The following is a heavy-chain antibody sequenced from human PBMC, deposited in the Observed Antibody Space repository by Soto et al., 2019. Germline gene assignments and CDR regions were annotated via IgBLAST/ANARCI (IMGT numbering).Heavy chain of an antibody. V-gene: IGHV4-30-4*01. Sequence: NPSETLSLTCTVSGGSISSGDYYWSWIRQPPGKGLEWIGYIYYSGSTYYNPSLKSLVTISVDTSKNQFSLKLSSVTAADTAVYYCARVGSSGYYLFDYWGQGTLVTVSS. D-gene: IGHD3-22*01. CDR2: IYYSGST. CDR3: ARVGSSGYYLFDY. CDR1: GGSISSGDYY. J-gene: IGHJ4*02.